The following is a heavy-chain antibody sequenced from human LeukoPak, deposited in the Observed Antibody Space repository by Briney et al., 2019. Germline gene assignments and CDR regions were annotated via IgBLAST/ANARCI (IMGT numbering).Heavy chain of an antibody. CDR3: ARKRVPAAD. Sequence: PRRALTLSCAASGLILSTYSMKWVRQAPGPALEWVSYISSTSSTIYYADSVKAAFTITRDNAKNSLYRQMNSLRDEDTAVYYCARKRVPAADWGQGTLVTVSS. D-gene: IGHD2-2*01. CDR2: ISSTSSTI. CDR1: GLILSTYS. J-gene: IGHJ4*02. V-gene: IGHV3-48*02.